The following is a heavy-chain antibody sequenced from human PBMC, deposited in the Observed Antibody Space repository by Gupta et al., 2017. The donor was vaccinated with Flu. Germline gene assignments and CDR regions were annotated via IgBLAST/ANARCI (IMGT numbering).Heavy chain of an antibody. Sequence: QVQLGESGGGVVQSGRSLRLSCTASGFTLSNYAMNWVRQAPGKGLEWVAVIWYDGSNKFYADSVKGRFTISRDNSNNTLYLQMNSLRAEDTAVYYCARDQKWLRGASYYYGMDVWGQGTTVTVSS. CDR3: ARDQKWLRGASYYYGMDV. J-gene: IGHJ6*02. CDR1: GFTLSNYA. V-gene: IGHV3-33*01. D-gene: IGHD5-18*01. CDR2: IWYDGSNK.